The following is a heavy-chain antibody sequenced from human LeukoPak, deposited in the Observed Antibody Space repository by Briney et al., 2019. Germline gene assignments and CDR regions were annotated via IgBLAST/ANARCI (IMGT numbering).Heavy chain of an antibody. CDR3: AGLRSSSSQDY. D-gene: IGHD6-6*01. Sequence: PGGSLRLSCAASGFTFSSYTMNWVRQAPGKGLEWVSSISSSSSYMYYADSVKGRFIISRDNAKNSLYLQMNSLRGDDTAVYYCAGLRSSSSQDYRGRGTLVTVSS. CDR2: ISSSSSYM. CDR1: GFTFSSYT. J-gene: IGHJ4*02. V-gene: IGHV3-21*01.